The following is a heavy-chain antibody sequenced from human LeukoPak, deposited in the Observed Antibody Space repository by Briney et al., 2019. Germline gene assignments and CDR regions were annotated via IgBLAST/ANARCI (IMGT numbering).Heavy chain of an antibody. CDR2: ISDRGDYI. Sequence: GGSLRLSCAASGFTFSSYAMSWVRQAPGKGLEWVSGISDRGDYIYYADSVKGRFTISRDNSKNTLYLRLNSLRAEDTALYYCAKDRQMGDCSSTSCYADYWGQGTLVTVSS. J-gene: IGHJ4*01. CDR3: AKDRQMGDCSSTSCYADY. V-gene: IGHV3-23*01. CDR1: GFTFSSYA. D-gene: IGHD2-2*01.